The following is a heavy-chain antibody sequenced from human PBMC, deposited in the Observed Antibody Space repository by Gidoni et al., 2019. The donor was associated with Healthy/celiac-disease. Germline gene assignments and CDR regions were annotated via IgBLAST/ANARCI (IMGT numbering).Heavy chain of an antibody. CDR2: ISYDGSNK. V-gene: IGHV3-30*18. CDR3: AKDSCSSTSCYSSPWYNWFDP. Sequence: QVQLVESGGGVVQPGRSLRLSCAASGFTFSSYGMHWVRQAQGKGLELVAVISYDGSNKYYADSVKGRFTISRDNSKNTLYLQMNSLRAEDTAVYYCAKDSCSSTSCYSSPWYNWFDPWGQGTLVTVSS. J-gene: IGHJ5*02. CDR1: GFTFSSYG. D-gene: IGHD2-2*01.